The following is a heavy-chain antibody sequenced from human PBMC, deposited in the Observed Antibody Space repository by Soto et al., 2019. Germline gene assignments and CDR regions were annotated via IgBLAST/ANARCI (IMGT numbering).Heavy chain of an antibody. D-gene: IGHD4-17*01. CDR3: ARAQRGFTVTTIWGYYFDY. J-gene: IGHJ4*02. Sequence: GGSLRLSCAASGFTFSDYYMSWIRQAPGKGLEWVSYISSSGSTIYYADSVKGRFTISRDNAKNSLYLQMNSLRAEDTAVYYCARAQRGFTVTTIWGYYFDYWGQGTLVTVSS. CDR1: GFTFSDYY. CDR2: ISSSGSTI. V-gene: IGHV3-11*01.